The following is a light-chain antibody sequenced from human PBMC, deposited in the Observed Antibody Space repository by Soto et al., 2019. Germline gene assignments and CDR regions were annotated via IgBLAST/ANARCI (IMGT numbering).Light chain of an antibody. V-gene: IGKV1-9*01. CDR2: PAS. Sequence: DVHVTQSRATLSAFIGDRVTISCRASQDIKSYLAWYQQKPGKAPKLLIYPASTLQSGVPSRFSGSGSGTEFTLTISSLQPEDFATYHCQQVNVYPNTFGQGTKVDIK. CDR3: QQVNVYPNT. CDR1: QDIKSY. J-gene: IGKJ1*01.